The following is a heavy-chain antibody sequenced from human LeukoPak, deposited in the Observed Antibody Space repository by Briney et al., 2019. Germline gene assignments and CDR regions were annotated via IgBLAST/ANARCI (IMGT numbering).Heavy chain of an antibody. Sequence: PSETLSLTCTVSGGSINNDYWSWNRQLPGKGPEWIGQFYNSGSPNYNPSLKSRVAISVDATKNQFSLKLTSVTAADAAVYYCARLPGYWGQGTLVTVSS. CDR2: FYNSGSP. V-gene: IGHV4-59*01. CDR1: GGSINNDY. CDR3: ARLPGY. J-gene: IGHJ4*02.